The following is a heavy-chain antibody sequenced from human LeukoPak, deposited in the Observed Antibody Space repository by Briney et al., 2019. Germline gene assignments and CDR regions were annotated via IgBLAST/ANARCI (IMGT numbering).Heavy chain of an antibody. CDR1: GGSFSSYY. D-gene: IGHD1-1*01. CDR2: INHRGDA. J-gene: IGHJ4*03. CDR3: ARGPTISETGYFDS. Sequence: SETLSLTCAVYGGSFSSYYWSWIRQSPGKGLEWIAEINHRGDAHYNASVKSRVTISVDTYKNQFSLKLTSLTAADTAVYFCARGPTISETGYFDSWGQGTLVTVSS. V-gene: IGHV4-34*01.